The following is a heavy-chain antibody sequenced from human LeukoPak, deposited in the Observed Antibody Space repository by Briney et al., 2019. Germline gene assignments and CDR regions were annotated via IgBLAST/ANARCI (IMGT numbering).Heavy chain of an antibody. Sequence: GESLKISCKGSEYSFTSCWIGWVRLMPGKGLEWMGIIFPGDSDTRYSPSFQGQVTISADRSINTAYLQWTSLKASDTAMYYCARKSGYSDNYFDYWGQGTLVTVSS. D-gene: IGHD5-12*01. V-gene: IGHV5-51*01. J-gene: IGHJ4*02. CDR1: EYSFTSCW. CDR2: IFPGDSDT. CDR3: ARKSGYSDNYFDY.